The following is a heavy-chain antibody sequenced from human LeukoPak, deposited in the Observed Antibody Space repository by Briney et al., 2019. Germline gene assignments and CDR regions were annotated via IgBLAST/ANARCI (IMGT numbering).Heavy chain of an antibody. Sequence: GGSLRLSCAASGFTFSSYSMNWVRQAPGKGLEWVSSISSSSSYIYYADSVKGRFTISRDNAKNSLYLQMNSLRAEDTAVYYCARVRVYNWNYTHLHLFDYWGQGTLVTVSS. CDR3: ARVRVYNWNYTHLHLFDY. J-gene: IGHJ4*02. D-gene: IGHD1-7*01. V-gene: IGHV3-21*01. CDR2: ISSSSSYI. CDR1: GFTFSSYS.